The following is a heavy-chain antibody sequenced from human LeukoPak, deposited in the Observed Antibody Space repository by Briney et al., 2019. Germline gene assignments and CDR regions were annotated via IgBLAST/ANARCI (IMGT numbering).Heavy chain of an antibody. J-gene: IGHJ4*02. V-gene: IGHV5-51*01. CDR1: GYRFTNYW. CDR2: INPGDSDT. CDR3: ASGDYGDTSITFDY. D-gene: IGHD4-17*01. Sequence: GQSLKISCKGSGYRFTNYWIGWVRQMPGKGLEWMGIINPGDSDTRYSPSFQGQVTISADKSISTAYLQWSSLKASDTAMYYCASGDYGDTSITFDYWGQGTLVTVSS.